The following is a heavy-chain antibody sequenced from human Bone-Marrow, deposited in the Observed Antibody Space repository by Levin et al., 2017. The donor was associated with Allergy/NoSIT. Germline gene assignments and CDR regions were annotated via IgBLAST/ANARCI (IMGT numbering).Heavy chain of an antibody. Sequence: SQTLSLTCAISGDSVSSNSAAWNWIRQSPSRGLEWLGRTYYRSKWYNDYAVSVKSRITINPDTSKNQFSLQLNSVTPEDTAVYYCARGDRYYDILTGTHHDYGMDVWGQGTTVTVSS. V-gene: IGHV6-1*01. J-gene: IGHJ6*02. D-gene: IGHD3-9*01. CDR1: GDSVSSNSAA. CDR3: ARGDRYYDILTGTHHDYGMDV. CDR2: TYYRSKWYN.